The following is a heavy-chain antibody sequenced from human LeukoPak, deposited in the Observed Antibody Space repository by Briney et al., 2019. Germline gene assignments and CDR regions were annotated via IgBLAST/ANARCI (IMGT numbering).Heavy chain of an antibody. V-gene: IGHV1-8*01. CDR3: ARGGERQLVEARADY. D-gene: IGHD6-13*01. CDR1: GYTFTSYD. CDR2: MNPNSGNT. J-gene: IGHJ4*02. Sequence: ASVKVSCKASGYTFTSYDINWMRQATGQGLEWMGWMNPNSGNTGYAQKFQGRVTMTRNTSISTAYMELSSLRSEDTAVYYCARGGERQLVEARADYWGQGTLVTVSS.